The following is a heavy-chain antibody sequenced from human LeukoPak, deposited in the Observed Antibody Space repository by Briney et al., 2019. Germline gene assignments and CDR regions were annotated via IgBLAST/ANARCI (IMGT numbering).Heavy chain of an antibody. J-gene: IGHJ3*02. Sequence: GEPLRISCKGSGYSFTTYWISWVRQMPGKGLEWMGRIDPSDSYTNYSPSFQGHVTISADKSISTAYLQWSSLKASDTAMYYCARSGRYSSSPTVIWGQGTMVTVSS. V-gene: IGHV5-10-1*01. CDR2: IDPSDSYT. D-gene: IGHD6-13*01. CDR3: ARSGRYSSSPTVI. CDR1: GYSFTTYW.